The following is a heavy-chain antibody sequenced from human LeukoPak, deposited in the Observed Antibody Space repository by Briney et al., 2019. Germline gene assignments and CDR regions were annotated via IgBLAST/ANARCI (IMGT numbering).Heavy chain of an antibody. D-gene: IGHD6-13*01. Sequence: GRSLRLSCAASGFTFSSYAMHWVRQAPGKGLEWMAVIPYDGSNKYYADSVKGRFTISRDNSRNTLYLQMNSLRTEDTAVYYCARDRLASTGNNWFDPWGQGTLVTVSS. J-gene: IGHJ5*02. CDR3: ARDRLASTGNNWFDP. V-gene: IGHV3-30*04. CDR1: GFTFSSYA. CDR2: IPYDGSNK.